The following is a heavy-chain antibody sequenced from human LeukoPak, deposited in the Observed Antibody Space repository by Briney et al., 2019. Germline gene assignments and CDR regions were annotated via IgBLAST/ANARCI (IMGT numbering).Heavy chain of an antibody. CDR2: IYYSGST. CDR3: ARRGVVVPAAMHDAFDI. D-gene: IGHD2-2*01. CDR1: GGPISSSSYY. Sequence: SETLSLTCTVSGGPISSSSYYWGWIRQPPGKGLEWIGSIYYSGSTYYNPSLKSRVTISVDTSKNQFSLKLSSVTAADTAVYYCARRGVVVPAAMHDAFDIWGQGTMVTVSS. V-gene: IGHV4-39*01. J-gene: IGHJ3*02.